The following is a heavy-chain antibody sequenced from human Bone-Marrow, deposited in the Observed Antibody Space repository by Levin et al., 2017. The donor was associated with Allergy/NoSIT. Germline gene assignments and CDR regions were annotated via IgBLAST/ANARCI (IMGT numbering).Heavy chain of an antibody. CDR1: GFTFSSYG. D-gene: IGHD2-21*02. V-gene: IGHV3-30*18. CDR2: ISYDGSNK. Sequence: GESLKISCAASGFTFSSYGMHWVRQAPGKGLEWVAVISYDGSNKYYADSVKGRFTISRDNSKNTLYLQMNSLRAEDTAVYYCAKSEGQVVVTTPFDPWGQGTLVTVSS. J-gene: IGHJ5*02. CDR3: AKSEGQVVVTTPFDP.